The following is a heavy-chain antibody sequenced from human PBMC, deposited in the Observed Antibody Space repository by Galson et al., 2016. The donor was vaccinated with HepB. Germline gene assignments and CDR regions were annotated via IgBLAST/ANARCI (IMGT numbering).Heavy chain of an antibody. J-gene: IGHJ3*02. V-gene: IGHV1-18*04. D-gene: IGHD2-21*02. CDR2: VSPYNGNT. Sequence: SVKVSCKASGYTFTSYGITWVRQAPGQGLEWMGWVSPYNGNTYYAQKLQGRVTMTTDTSTSTAYMALRSLTSDDPAVYYCAGGGAPYCGGDCYLHAFDIWGQGSMVTASS. CDR3: AGGGAPYCGGDCYLHAFDI. CDR1: GYTFTSYG.